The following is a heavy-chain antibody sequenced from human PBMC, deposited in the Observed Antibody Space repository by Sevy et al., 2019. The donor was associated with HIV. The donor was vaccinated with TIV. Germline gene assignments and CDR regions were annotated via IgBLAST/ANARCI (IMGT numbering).Heavy chain of an antibody. CDR1: GFTFDDYG. V-gene: IGHV3-20*01. CDR3: ARGFGGSGSYYNDPPTYYYYYYMDV. Sequence: GGSLRLSCAASGFTFDDYGMSWVRQAPGKGLEWVSGINWNGGSTGYADSVKGRFTISRDNAKNSLYLQMNSLRAEDTALYHCARGFGGSGSYYNDPPTYYYYYYMDVWGKRTTVTVSS. CDR2: INWNGGST. J-gene: IGHJ6*03. D-gene: IGHD3-10*01.